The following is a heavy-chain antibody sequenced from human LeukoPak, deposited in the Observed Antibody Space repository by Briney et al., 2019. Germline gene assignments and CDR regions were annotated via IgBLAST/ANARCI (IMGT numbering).Heavy chain of an antibody. J-gene: IGHJ4*02. V-gene: IGHV1-69*05. Sequence: SVKVSCKASGGTFSSNAINWLRQAPGQGLEWMGGIIPIFGTTNYAQEFQGRVTMTRDTSTSTVYMELSSLRSEDTAVYYCAREQSYSSSSGGADYWGQGTLVTVSS. D-gene: IGHD6-6*01. CDR3: AREQSYSSSSGGADY. CDR2: IIPIFGTT. CDR1: GGTFSSNA.